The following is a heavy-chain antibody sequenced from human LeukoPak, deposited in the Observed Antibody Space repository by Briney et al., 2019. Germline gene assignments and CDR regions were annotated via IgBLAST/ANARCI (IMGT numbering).Heavy chain of an antibody. CDR1: GYTFTSYD. D-gene: IGHD3-3*01. V-gene: IGHV1-8*03. CDR3: ARAPNRYDFWSGYLSYYYYYYYMDV. J-gene: IGHJ6*03. CDR2: MNPNSGNT. Sequence: ASVKVSCKASGYTFTSYDINWVRQATGQGLEWMGWMNPNSGNTGYAQKFRGRVTITRNTSISTAYMELSSLRSEDTAVYYCARAPNRYDFWSGYLSYYYYYYYMDVWGKGTTVTVSS.